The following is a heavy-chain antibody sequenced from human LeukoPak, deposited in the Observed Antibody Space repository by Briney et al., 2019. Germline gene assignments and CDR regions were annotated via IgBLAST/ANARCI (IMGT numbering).Heavy chain of an antibody. Sequence: ASVKVSCKASGYAFISYGISWVRQAPGQGLEWMGWISAYNGNTNYAQKLQGRVTMTTDTSTSTAYMELRSLRSDDTAVYYCARVADYGDSNDYWGQGTLVTVSS. V-gene: IGHV1-18*01. CDR3: ARVADYGDSNDY. D-gene: IGHD4-17*01. J-gene: IGHJ4*02. CDR2: ISAYNGNT. CDR1: GYAFISYG.